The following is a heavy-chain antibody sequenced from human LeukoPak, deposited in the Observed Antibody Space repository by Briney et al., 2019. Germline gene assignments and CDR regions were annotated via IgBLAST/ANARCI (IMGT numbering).Heavy chain of an antibody. Sequence: GGSLRLSCAASGFTVSSNYMSWVRQAPGKGLEWVSVIYSGGSTYYADSVKGRFTISRDNSKNTLYLQMNSLRAEDTAIYYCXXXXXXXXNNNWYKTWFDPWGQGTLVTVSS. V-gene: IGHV3-53*01. J-gene: IGHJ5*02. CDR1: GFTVSSNY. CDR3: XXXXXXXXNNNWYKTWFDP. D-gene: IGHD6-13*01. CDR2: IYSGGST.